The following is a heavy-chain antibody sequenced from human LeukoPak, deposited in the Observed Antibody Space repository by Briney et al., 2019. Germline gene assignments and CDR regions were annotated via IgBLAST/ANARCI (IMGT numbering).Heavy chain of an antibody. D-gene: IGHD2-2*01. CDR2: ISAYNGNT. Sequence: ASVKVSCKASGYTFTSYGISWVRQAPGQGLEWMGWISAYNGNTNYAQKLQGRVTMTTDTSTSTAYMELRSLRSDDTAVYYCARSDNHCSGTSCYLVDPWGQGTLVTVSS. J-gene: IGHJ5*02. V-gene: IGHV1-18*01. CDR1: GYTFTSYG. CDR3: ARSDNHCSGTSCYLVDP.